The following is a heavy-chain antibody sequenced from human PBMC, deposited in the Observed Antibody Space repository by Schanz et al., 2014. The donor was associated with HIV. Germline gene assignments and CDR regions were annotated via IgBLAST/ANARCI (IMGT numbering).Heavy chain of an antibody. Sequence: VQLVESGGGLIQPGGSLRLSCAASGFTFNDYYMTWIRQAPGKGLEWVAHMIWNNGIYYADSVKGRFTISRDNAKNTLFLQMNNLREDDTAVYYCTRDGGCSGSACYGYGMDVWGQGTTVTVSS. J-gene: IGHJ6*02. CDR3: TRDGGCSGSACYGYGMDV. D-gene: IGHD1-26*01. V-gene: IGHV3-11*04. CDR1: GFTFNDYY. CDR2: MIWNNGI.